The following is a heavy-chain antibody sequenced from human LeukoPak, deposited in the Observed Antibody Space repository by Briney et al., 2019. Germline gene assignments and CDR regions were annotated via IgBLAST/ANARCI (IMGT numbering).Heavy chain of an antibody. Sequence: ASVKVSCKASGYTFTSYGISWVRQAPGQGLEWMGWISAYNGNTNYAQKLQGRVTMTTDTSTSTAYMELRSLRSDDTAVYYCASVYCSSTSCYRSESDYWGQGSLVTVSS. CDR3: ASVYCSSTSCYRSESDY. CDR1: GYTFTSYG. CDR2: ISAYNGNT. J-gene: IGHJ4*02. D-gene: IGHD2-2*01. V-gene: IGHV1-18*01.